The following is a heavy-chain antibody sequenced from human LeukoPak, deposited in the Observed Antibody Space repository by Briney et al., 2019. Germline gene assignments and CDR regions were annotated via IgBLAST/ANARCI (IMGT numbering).Heavy chain of an antibody. D-gene: IGHD4-23*01. CDR1: GGSISSGGYH. V-gene: IGHV4-31*03. CDR2: INYSGST. Sequence: SSETLSLTCTVSGGSISSGGYHWSWIRQHAGRGLEWIGYINYSGSTYYNPSLKSRVTISVETSKNQFSLKLSSVTAADTAVYYCASWTTVVTSYWYFDLWGRGTLVTVSS. CDR3: ASWTTVVTSYWYFDL. J-gene: IGHJ2*01.